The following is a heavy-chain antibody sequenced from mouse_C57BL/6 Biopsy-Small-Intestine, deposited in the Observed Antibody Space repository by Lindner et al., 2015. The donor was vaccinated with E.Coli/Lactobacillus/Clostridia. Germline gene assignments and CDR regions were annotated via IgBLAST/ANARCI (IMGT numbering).Heavy chain of an antibody. J-gene: IGHJ2*01. CDR1: GYGFSTYW. CDR2: IYPGDGDT. V-gene: IGHV1-80*01. CDR3: SRFDYDDY. Sequence: VQLQESGPELVKPGASVKISCKGSGYGFSTYWMNWVKQRPGKGLEWIGQIYPGDGDTNYNEKFKGKATLTADKSSNTAYMQLSSLTSEDSAVYFCSRFDYDDYWGQGTTLTVSS. D-gene: IGHD2-4*01.